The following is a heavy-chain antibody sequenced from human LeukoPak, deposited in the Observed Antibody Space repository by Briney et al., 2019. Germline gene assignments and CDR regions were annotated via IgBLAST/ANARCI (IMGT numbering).Heavy chain of an antibody. CDR2: ISYDGSNK. J-gene: IGHJ4*02. Sequence: TGGSLRLSCAASGFTFSSYAMHWARQAPGKGLEWVAVISYDGSNKYYADSVKGRFTISRDNSKNTLYLQMNSLRAEDTAVYYCAGVWFGELFPDYWGQGTLVTVSS. D-gene: IGHD3-10*01. V-gene: IGHV3-30*04. CDR1: GFTFSSYA. CDR3: AGVWFGELFPDY.